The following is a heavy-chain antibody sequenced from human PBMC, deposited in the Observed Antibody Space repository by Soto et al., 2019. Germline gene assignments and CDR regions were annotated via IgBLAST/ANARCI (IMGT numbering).Heavy chain of an antibody. CDR2: IAYDGSKT. CDR1: GFTFSSSG. Sequence: QVQLVESGGGVVQPGRSLRLTCAASGFTFSSSGMHWVRQAPGKGLEWVALIAYDGSKTYYGDSVRGRFTISRDNSENTLFLQMNILRAEDTAVYYCARWVGGSMFDNSGKYDSWGQGTLVTVSS. J-gene: IGHJ5*01. CDR3: ARWVGGSMFDNSGKYDS. V-gene: IGHV3-30*03. D-gene: IGHD3-22*01.